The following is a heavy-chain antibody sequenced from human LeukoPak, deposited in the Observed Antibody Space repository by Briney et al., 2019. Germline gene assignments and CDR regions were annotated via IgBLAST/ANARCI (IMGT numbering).Heavy chain of an antibody. Sequence: GGSLRLSCAVSGFTSSRHWMSWVGQTPEKGMEWVANIKEDASEENYVDSVKGRFTISRDNAKNSLYLQMNSLRAEDTAVYYCAIAAGWELGYWGQGTLATVSS. CDR2: IKEDASEE. J-gene: IGHJ4*02. CDR1: GFTSSRHW. V-gene: IGHV3-7*01. D-gene: IGHD6-25*01. CDR3: AIAAGWELGY.